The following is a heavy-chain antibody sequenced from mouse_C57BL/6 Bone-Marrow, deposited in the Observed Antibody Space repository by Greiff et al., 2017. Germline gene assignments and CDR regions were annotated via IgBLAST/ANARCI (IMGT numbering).Heavy chain of an antibody. V-gene: IGHV1-81*01. J-gene: IGHJ4*01. D-gene: IGHD1-1*01. CDR3: ARRDYYGGYAMDY. CDR2: IYPRSGNT. CDR1: GYTFTSYG. Sequence: VQRVESGAELARPGASVKLSCKASGYTFTSYGISWVKQRTGQGLEWIGEIYPRSGNTYYNEKFKGKATLTADKSSSTAYMELRSLTSEDSAVXFCARRDYYGGYAMDYWGQGTSVTVSS.